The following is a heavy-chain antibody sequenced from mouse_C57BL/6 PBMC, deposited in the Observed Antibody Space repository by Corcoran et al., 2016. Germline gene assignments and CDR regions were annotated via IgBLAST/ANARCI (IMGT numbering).Heavy chain of an antibody. CDR2: IYPRDGST. V-gene: IGHV1-85*01. CDR3: AREAGSSLYYYAMDY. CDR1: GYTFTSYD. J-gene: IGHJ4*01. D-gene: IGHD1-1*01. Sequence: QVQLQQSGPELVKPGASVKLSCKASGYTFTSYDINWVKQRPGQGLEWIGWIYPRDGSTKYNEKFKGKATLTVDTSSSTAYMQLSSLTSEDSAVYFCAREAGSSLYYYAMDYWGQGTSVTVSS.